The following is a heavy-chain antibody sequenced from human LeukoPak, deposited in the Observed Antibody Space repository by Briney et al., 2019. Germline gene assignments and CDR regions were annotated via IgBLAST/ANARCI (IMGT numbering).Heavy chain of an antibody. CDR3: AKDLLRWAFDY. Sequence: PGGSLRLSCAASGFTFSSYAMSWVRQAPGKGLEWVSSISSSSSYIYYADSVKGRFTISRDNAKNSLYLQMNSLRAEDTAVYYCAKDLLRWAFDYWGQGTLVTVSS. CDR2: ISSSSSYI. J-gene: IGHJ4*02. V-gene: IGHV3-21*04. D-gene: IGHD2-15*01. CDR1: GFTFSSYA.